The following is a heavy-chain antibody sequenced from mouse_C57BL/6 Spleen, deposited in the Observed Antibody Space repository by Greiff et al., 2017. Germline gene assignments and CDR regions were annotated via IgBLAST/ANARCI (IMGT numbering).Heavy chain of an antibody. Sequence: EVMLVESGGGLVKPGGSLKLSCAASGFTFSDYGMHWVRQAPEKGLEWVAYISSGSSTIYYADTVKGRFTISRDNAKNTLFLQMTSLRSEDTAMYYCARGDYGRRYAMDYWGQGTSVTVSS. D-gene: IGHD2-4*01. CDR1: GFTFSDYG. J-gene: IGHJ4*01. V-gene: IGHV5-17*01. CDR3: ARGDYGRRYAMDY. CDR2: ISSGSSTI.